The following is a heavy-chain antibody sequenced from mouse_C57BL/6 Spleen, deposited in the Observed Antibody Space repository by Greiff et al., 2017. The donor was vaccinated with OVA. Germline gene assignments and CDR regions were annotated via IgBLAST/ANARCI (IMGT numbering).Heavy chain of an antibody. CDR1: GYAFSSYW. CDR3: ARAYYSNYVGY. V-gene: IGHV1-80*01. J-gene: IGHJ2*01. CDR2: IYPGDGDT. Sequence: QVQLKQSGAELVKPGASVKISCKASGYAFSSYWMNWVKQRPGKGLEWIGQIYPGDGDTNYNGKFKGKATLTADKSSSTAYMQLSSLTSEDSAVYFCARAYYSNYVGYWGQGTTLTVSS. D-gene: IGHD2-5*01.